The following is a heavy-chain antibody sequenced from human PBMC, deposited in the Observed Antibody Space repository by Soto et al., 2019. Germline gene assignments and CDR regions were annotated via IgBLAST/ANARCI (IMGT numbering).Heavy chain of an antibody. D-gene: IGHD2-15*01. CDR2: ISPRTDTM. Sequence: QVQLVESGGGLVKPGGSLRLSCAASGFTFSDYYMSWIHRAPGKGLEWLSYISPRTDTMYYTDSLKGRFIISRDNAKSSLYLQMNSLTADDTAVYYCVRDIGAGGAFDFWGQGTLVTVSS. CDR1: GFTFSDYY. J-gene: IGHJ3*01. V-gene: IGHV3-11*01. CDR3: VRDIGAGGAFDF.